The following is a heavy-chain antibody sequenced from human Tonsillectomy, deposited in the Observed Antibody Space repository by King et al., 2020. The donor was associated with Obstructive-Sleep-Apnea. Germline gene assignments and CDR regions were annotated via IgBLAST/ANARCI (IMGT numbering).Heavy chain of an antibody. CDR1: GYSFTSYW. V-gene: IGHV5-51*01. D-gene: IGHD3-22*01. J-gene: IGHJ4*02. CDR2: IYPGDSDT. CDR3: ARSAYDSSGYYPYYFDY. Sequence: VKLVESGAEVKKPGESLKISCKTSGYSFTSYWIAWVRQMPGKGLEWMGNIYPGDSDTRNSPSFQGQVTISADKSISTAYLQWSSLKASDTAMYYCARSAYDSSGYYPYYFDYWGQGTLVTVSS.